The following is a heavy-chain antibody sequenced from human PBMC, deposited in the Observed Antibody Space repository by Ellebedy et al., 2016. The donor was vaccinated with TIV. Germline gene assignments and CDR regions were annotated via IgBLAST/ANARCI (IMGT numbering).Heavy chain of an antibody. CDR1: GFTLTKYW. CDR3: ARAIYGASYL. CDR2: INEDGTKR. V-gene: IGHV3-7*01. D-gene: IGHD4-17*01. J-gene: IGHJ2*01. Sequence: GESLKISCTASGFTLTKYWMTWVRQAPGKGLEWVANINEDGTKRHYVDSVKGRFTISRDTAGNSLYLQMNSLGAEDTAVYYCARAIYGASYLWGRGTLVTVSS.